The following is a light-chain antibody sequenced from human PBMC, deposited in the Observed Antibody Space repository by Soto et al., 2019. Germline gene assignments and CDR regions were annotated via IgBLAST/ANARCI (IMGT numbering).Light chain of an antibody. V-gene: IGLV2-14*01. Sequence: QSALTQPASVSGSPGQWITIPCTGTSSDVGGYNYVSWYQLHPGKAPKLIIYEVSNRPSGVSNRFSGSKSGNTASLTISGLQAEYEADYYCSSYASTTAYLFGTGTKLTVL. CDR1: SSDVGGYNY. CDR2: EVS. J-gene: IGLJ1*01. CDR3: SSYASTTAYL.